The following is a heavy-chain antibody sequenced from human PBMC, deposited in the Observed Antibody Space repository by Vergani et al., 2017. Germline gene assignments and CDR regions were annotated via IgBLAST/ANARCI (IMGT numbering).Heavy chain of an antibody. CDR3: TTDPRYCGDGSCYWLRDHHYYGMDV. V-gene: IGHV3-15*07. CDR1: GFSFRNAW. D-gene: IGHD2-21*01. Sequence: DVQLVESGGGIVKPGGSLRLSCVASGFSFRNAWMNWVRRTPGKGLEWVGRIKSTFDRGSTDYAAAVKGRFTISRDDSKNTLFLQMNGLKTVDIGVYYCTTDPRYCGDGSCYWLRDHHYYGMDVWGQGTTVTVAS. J-gene: IGHJ6*02. CDR2: IKSTFDRGST.